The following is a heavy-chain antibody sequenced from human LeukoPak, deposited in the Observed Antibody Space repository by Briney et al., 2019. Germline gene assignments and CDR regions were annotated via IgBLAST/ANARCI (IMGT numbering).Heavy chain of an antibody. CDR1: GFTFSIYA. CDR3: ARSSSWYGYFDY. Sequence: GGSLRLSCAASGFTFSIYAMSWVRQAPGKGLEWVSGISGSGGSTYYADSVKGRFTISRDNSKNTLYLQMNSLRAEDTAVYYCARSSSWYGYFDYWGQGTLVTVSS. CDR2: ISGSGGST. J-gene: IGHJ4*02. V-gene: IGHV3-23*01. D-gene: IGHD6-13*01.